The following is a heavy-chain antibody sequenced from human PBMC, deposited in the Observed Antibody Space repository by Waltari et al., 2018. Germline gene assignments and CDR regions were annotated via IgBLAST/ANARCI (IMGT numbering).Heavy chain of an antibody. CDR3: AREVVATSNFDY. Sequence: QVQLQESGPGLVKPSQTLSLTCTVPGGSISSGSYDWSWARQPAGKGLEWIGRIYTSGSTNYNPSLKSRVTISVDTSKNQFSLKLSSVTAADTAVYYCAREVVATSNFDYWGQGTLVTVSS. J-gene: IGHJ4*02. CDR1: GGSISSGSYD. CDR2: IYTSGST. V-gene: IGHV4-61*02. D-gene: IGHD5-12*01.